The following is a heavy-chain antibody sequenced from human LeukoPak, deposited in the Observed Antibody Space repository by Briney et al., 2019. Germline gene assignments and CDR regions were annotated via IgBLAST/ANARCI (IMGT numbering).Heavy chain of an antibody. V-gene: IGHV4-61*05. CDR2: IYYSGST. D-gene: IGHD6-13*01. Sequence: PSETLSLTCTVTGGSISSTPYYWGWIRQPPGKGLEWIGYIYYSGSTNYNPSLKSRVTISVDTSKNQFSLKLSSVTAADTAVYYCARGSRIAAAENGVVAWFDPWGQGTLVTVSS. CDR1: GGSISSTPYY. J-gene: IGHJ5*02. CDR3: ARGSRIAAAENGVVAWFDP.